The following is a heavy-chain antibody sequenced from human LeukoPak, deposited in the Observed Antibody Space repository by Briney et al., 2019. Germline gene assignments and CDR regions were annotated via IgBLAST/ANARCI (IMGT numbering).Heavy chain of an antibody. CDR2: ISAYNGNT. CDR3: ARDPYYDFWSGYCDY. V-gene: IGHV1-18*01. CDR1: GYTFTSDG. J-gene: IGHJ4*02. D-gene: IGHD3-3*01. Sequence: ASVKLSCKASGYTFTSDGISWVRQAPGQGLWWMGWISAYNGNTNYAQKLQGRVTMTTDTSTSTAYLELRSLRSDDTAVYYCARDPYYDFWSGYCDYWGQGTLVTVSS.